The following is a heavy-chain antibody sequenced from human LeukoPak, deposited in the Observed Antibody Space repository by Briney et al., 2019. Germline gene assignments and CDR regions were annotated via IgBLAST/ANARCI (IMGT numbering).Heavy chain of an antibody. V-gene: IGHV3-53*01. J-gene: IGHJ4*02. CDR2: MYTGGTT. D-gene: IGHD3-16*01. CDR1: GFTVSGTH. CDR3: AKDEATSGGGLAS. Sequence: PGGSLRLSCAASGFTVSGTHMSWVRQAPGKGLEWVAAMYTGGTTYYADSVTGRFTISRDNSKNTLYLHMNSLRAEDTAVYYCAKDEATSGGGLASWGQGTLVSVS.